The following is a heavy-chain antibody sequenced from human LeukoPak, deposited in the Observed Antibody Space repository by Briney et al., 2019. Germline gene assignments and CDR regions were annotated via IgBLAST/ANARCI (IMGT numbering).Heavy chain of an antibody. CDR2: ISAYNGNT. V-gene: IGHV1-18*01. CDR1: GYTFTSFG. J-gene: IGHJ4*02. CDR3: ARDFGEDTTMIFFDY. Sequence: ASVKVSCKASGYTFTSFGISWVRQAPGQGPEWVGWISAYNGNTNYVQNLQGRVTMTTGTSTNTAYMELRSLRSDDTAVYYCARDFGEDTTMIFFDYWGQGTPVTVSS. D-gene: IGHD5-18*01.